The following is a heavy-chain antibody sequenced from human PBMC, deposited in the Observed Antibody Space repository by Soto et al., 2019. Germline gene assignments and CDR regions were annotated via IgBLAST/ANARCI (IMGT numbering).Heavy chain of an antibody. Sequence: GPGVVKPSETLSLRCSVSGGSISKFYWSWIRKTAGKGLEWMGRVYATGTTDYNPSLRSRVTMSVDISKKTFSLRLTSVTAADTGVYYCVRDGSKTLRDWFDPWGQGKLVTVSS. J-gene: IGHJ5*02. CDR3: VRDGSKTLRDWFDP. CDR1: GGSISKFY. V-gene: IGHV4-4*07. CDR2: VYATGTT.